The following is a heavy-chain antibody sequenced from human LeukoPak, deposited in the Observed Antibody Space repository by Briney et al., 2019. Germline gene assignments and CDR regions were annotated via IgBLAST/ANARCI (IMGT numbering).Heavy chain of an antibody. V-gene: IGHV3-74*01. D-gene: IGHD2-2*01. J-gene: IGHJ5*02. CDR1: GFTFSSYW. CDR3: ARRYCGSPSCVNWFDP. CDR2: INGDGSST. Sequence: AGGSLRFSCAASGFTFSSYWMYWVRQAPGKGLVWVSRINGDGSSTSYADSVKGRFTISRDNAKNTLFLQMNSLRAEDTAVYYCARRYCGSPSCVNWFDPWGQGALVTVSS.